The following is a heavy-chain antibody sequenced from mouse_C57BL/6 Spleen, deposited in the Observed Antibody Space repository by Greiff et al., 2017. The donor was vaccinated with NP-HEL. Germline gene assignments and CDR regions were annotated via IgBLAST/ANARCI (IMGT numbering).Heavy chain of an antibody. Sequence: VQLQQSGPGLVKPSQSLSLTCSVTGYSITSGYYWNWIRQFPGNKLEWMGYISYDGSNNYNPSLKNRISITRDTSKNQFFLKLNSVTTEDTATYYCAISYDYDSHWYFDVWGTGTTVTVSS. J-gene: IGHJ1*03. V-gene: IGHV3-6*01. CDR2: ISYDGSN. D-gene: IGHD2-4*01. CDR1: GYSITSGYY. CDR3: AISYDYDSHWYFDV.